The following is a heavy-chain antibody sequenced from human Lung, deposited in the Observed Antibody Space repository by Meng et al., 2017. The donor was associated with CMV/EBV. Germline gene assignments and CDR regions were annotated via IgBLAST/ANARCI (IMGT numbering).Heavy chain of an antibody. V-gene: IGHV3-21*01. CDR1: GFTFKSYR. Sequence: ESXKISXAASGFTFKSYRMDWVRQAPGKGLEWVSAISSSSSLFYYIDSVKGRFTISRDNAKNLLYLQMNSLRVEDTAVYYCARDGTFEQKGDFDYWGQGXLVTVSS. CDR3: ARDGTFEQKGDFDY. J-gene: IGHJ4*02. D-gene: IGHD1-14*01. CDR2: ISSSSSLF.